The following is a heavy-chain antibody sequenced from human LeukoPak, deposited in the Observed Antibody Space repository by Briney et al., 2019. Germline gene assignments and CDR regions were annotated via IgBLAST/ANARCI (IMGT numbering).Heavy chain of an antibody. Sequence: PGGSLRLSYAASGFTFSSYAMSWVRQTPGKGLEWVSVISGSGGSTHYADSVKGRFTISRDNSKNTLYLQMNSLRPEDTAVYYCARDGGVAAGVFDYWGQGTLVTVSS. J-gene: IGHJ4*02. V-gene: IGHV3-23*01. CDR3: ARDGGVAAGVFDY. CDR1: GFTFSSYA. CDR2: ISGSGGST. D-gene: IGHD6-13*01.